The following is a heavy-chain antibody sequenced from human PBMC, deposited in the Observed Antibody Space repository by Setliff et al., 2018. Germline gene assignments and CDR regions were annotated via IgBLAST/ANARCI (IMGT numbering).Heavy chain of an antibody. CDR2: ISGSGGST. V-gene: IGHV3-23*01. Sequence: PGGSLRLSCAASGFTFSSYAMSWVRQAPGKGLEWVSAISGSGGSTYYADSVKGRFTISRDNSKNTLYLQMNSLRAEDTAVYYCARESQIACFGCSGGSSWFGAFDIWGQGTMVTVSS. D-gene: IGHD2-15*01. CDR1: GFTFSSYA. CDR3: ARESQIACFGCSGGSSWFGAFDI. J-gene: IGHJ3*02.